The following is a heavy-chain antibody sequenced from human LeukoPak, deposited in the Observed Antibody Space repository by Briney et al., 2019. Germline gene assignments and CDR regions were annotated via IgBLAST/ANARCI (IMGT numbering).Heavy chain of an antibody. Sequence: SETLSLTCTVSGGSISSGSYYWSWIRQPAGKGLEWIGRIYTSGCTNYNPSLKSRVTISVDTSKNQFSLKLSSVTAADTAVYYCARESLGDSFDYWGQGTLVTVSS. V-gene: IGHV4-61*02. D-gene: IGHD2-21*02. CDR2: IYTSGCT. CDR3: ARESLGDSFDY. J-gene: IGHJ4*02. CDR1: GGSISSGSYY.